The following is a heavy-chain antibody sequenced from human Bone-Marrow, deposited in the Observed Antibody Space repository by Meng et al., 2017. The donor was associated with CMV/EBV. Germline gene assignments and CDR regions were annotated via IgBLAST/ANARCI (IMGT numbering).Heavy chain of an antibody. Sequence: GGSLRLSCAASGFMFSDYYMSWIRQAPGKGLEWVSYISNRGNTIYYADSVKGRFTISRDNAKNSLYLQMNSLRAEDTAVYYCAKYCSSTSCHMEFDYWGQGTLVTVSS. V-gene: IGHV3-11*04. CDR3: AKYCSSTSCHMEFDY. CDR1: GFMFSDYY. J-gene: IGHJ4*02. D-gene: IGHD2-2*01. CDR2: ISNRGNTI.